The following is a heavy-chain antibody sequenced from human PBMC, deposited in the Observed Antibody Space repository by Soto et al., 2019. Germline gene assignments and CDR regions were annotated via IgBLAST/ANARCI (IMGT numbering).Heavy chain of an antibody. D-gene: IGHD2-21*01. CDR2: IYYSGST. CDR3: SRLGAYFQSLYP. J-gene: IGHJ5*02. V-gene: IGHV4-30-4*01. Sequence: SETLSLTCTVSGGSISSGDYYLSWIRQPPGKGLEWIGYIYYSGSTYYNPSLRSRVTISLETSNIQFSLRLSSVTAADTAVYYCSRLGAYFQSLYPWGPGTLVTVFS. CDR1: GGSISSGDYY.